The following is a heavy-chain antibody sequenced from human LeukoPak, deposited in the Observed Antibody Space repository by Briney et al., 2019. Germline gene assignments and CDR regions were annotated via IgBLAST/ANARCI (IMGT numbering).Heavy chain of an antibody. CDR3: ARDRVIGYCSGGSCSSLDY. D-gene: IGHD2-15*01. CDR1: GYTFTSFG. CDR2: ISAYNGNT. J-gene: IGHJ4*02. V-gene: IGHV1-18*01. Sequence: ASVKVSCKASGYTFTSFGISWVRQAPGQGLEWMGWISAYNGNTNYAQKLQGRVTMTTDTSTSTAYMELRSLRSDDTAVYYCARDRVIGYCSGGSCSSLDYWGQGTLVTVSS.